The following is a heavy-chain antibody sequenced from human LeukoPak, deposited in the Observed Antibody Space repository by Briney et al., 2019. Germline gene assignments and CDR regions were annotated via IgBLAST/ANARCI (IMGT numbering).Heavy chain of an antibody. D-gene: IGHD6-25*01. CDR1: GYTFTSYA. CDR2: INGGNGNT. V-gene: IGHV1-3*01. J-gene: IGHJ5*02. Sequence: GASVKVSCKASGYTFTSYAMHWVRQAPGRRLEWMGWINGGNGNTKYSQKLQGRVTITRDTSASTAYMELRSLRSEDTAVFYCARGPPRLNWFDPWGQGTLVTVSS. CDR3: ARGPPRLNWFDP.